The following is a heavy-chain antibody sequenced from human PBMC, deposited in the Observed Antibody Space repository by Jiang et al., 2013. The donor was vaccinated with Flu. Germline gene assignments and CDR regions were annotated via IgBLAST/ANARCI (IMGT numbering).Heavy chain of an antibody. Sequence: ESGGGVVQPGRSLRLSCAASGFTFSSYAMHWVRQAPGKGLEWVAVISYDGSNKYYADSVKGRFTISRDNSKNTLYLQMNSLRAKDTAVYYCAKKWGVKWELLWIFDYWGQGTLVTVSS. D-gene: IGHD1-26*01. CDR2: ISYDGSNK. V-gene: IGHV3-30*04. J-gene: IGHJ4*02. CDR3: AKKWGVKWELLWIFDY. CDR1: GFTFSSYA.